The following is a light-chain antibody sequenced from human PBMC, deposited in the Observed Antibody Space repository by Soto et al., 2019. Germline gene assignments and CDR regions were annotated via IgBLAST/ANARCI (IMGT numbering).Light chain of an antibody. CDR1: SSDVGIYNY. CDR2: EVT. CDR3: LAYGRGGTLL. J-gene: IGLJ3*02. Sequence: QSALTQPASVSGSPGQSIAISCTGSSSDVGIYNYVSWYQQHPGKVPKLIIYEVTNRPSGVSNRFSGSKSGNTASLTISGLQAEDDADYYCLAYGRGGTLLFGGGTKVTVL. V-gene: IGLV2-14*01.